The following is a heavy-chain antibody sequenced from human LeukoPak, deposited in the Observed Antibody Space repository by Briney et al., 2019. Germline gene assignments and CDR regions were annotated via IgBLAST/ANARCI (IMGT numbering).Heavy chain of an antibody. CDR2: IKQDGSEK. J-gene: IGHJ4*02. CDR1: GFTFSGFW. D-gene: IGHD1-7*01. V-gene: IGHV3-7*01. CDR3: ARAGSFWHYVY. Sequence: GGSLRLSCAASGFTFSGFWMSWVRQTPGKGLEWVANIKQDGSEKYYVDSVKGRFTISGDNAKNSLSLQMNGLRVEDTAVYYCARAGSFWHYVYWGQGTLVTVSS.